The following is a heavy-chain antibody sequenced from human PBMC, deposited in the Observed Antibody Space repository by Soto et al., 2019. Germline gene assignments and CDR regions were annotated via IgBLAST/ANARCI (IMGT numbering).Heavy chain of an antibody. D-gene: IGHD6-13*01. CDR1: GGSFSGYY. CDR3: AIAAAGNWFDP. V-gene: IGHV4-34*01. CDR2: INHSGST. J-gene: IGHJ5*02. Sequence: QVQLQQWGAGLLKPSETLSLTCAVYGGSFSGYYWSWIRQPPGKGLEWIGEINHSGSTNDNQSLKSRVTISVDTAKNQFSLKLRSVTAADTAVYYCAIAAAGNWFDPWGQGTLVTVSS.